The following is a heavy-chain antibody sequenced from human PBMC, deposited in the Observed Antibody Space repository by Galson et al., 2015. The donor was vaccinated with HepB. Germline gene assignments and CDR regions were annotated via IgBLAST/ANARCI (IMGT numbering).Heavy chain of an antibody. Sequence: PALVKPTQTLTLTCTFSGFSLSTSGVCVSWIRQPPGKALEWLARIDWDDDKYYSTSLKTRLTISKDTSKNQVVLTMTNMDPVDTATYYCARIPLGDRLGYCSGGSCSDAFDIWGQGTMVTVSS. D-gene: IGHD2-15*01. CDR2: IDWDDDK. J-gene: IGHJ3*02. CDR3: ARIPLGDRLGYCSGGSCSDAFDI. V-gene: IGHV2-70*11. CDR1: GFSLSTSGVC.